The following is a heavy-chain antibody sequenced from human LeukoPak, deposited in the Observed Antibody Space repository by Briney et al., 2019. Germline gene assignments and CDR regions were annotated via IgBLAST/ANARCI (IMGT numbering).Heavy chain of an antibody. J-gene: IGHJ4*02. CDR3: TGKQKDDFWSGYPLDY. CDR1: GFTFSNYG. D-gene: IGHD3-3*01. Sequence: GRSLRLSCAASGFTFSNYGMHWVRQASGRGLEWVGRIRSKANSYATAYAASLKGKFTISRDDSKNTAYLQMNSLKTEDTAVYYCTGKQKDDFWSGYPLDYWGQGTLVTVSS. CDR2: IRSKANSYAT. V-gene: IGHV3-73*01.